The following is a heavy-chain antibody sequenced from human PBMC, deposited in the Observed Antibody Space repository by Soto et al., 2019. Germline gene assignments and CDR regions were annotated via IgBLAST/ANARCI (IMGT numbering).Heavy chain of an antibody. CDR3: AKDQGALWFGARN. CDR2: ISHDGSNK. V-gene: IGHV3-30*18. CDR1: GFTFSSYG. J-gene: IGHJ4*02. Sequence: PGGSLRLSCAASGFTFSSYGMHWVRQAPGKGLEWVAVISHDGSNKYYADSVKGRFTISRDNSKNTLYLQMNSLRAEDTAVYYCAKDQGALWFGARNWGQGTLVTGSS. D-gene: IGHD3-10*01.